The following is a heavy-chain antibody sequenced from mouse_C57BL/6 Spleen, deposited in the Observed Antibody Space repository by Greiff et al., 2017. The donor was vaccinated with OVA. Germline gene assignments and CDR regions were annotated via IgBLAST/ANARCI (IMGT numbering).Heavy chain of an antibody. CDR3: ARGVYYSNYAAV. J-gene: IGHJ1*03. CDR2: IYPRSGNT. D-gene: IGHD2-5*01. V-gene: IGHV1-81*01. CDR1: GYTSTSYG. Sequence: VKLVESGAELARPGASVKLSCKASGYTSTSYGISWVKQRTGQGLEWIGEIYPRSGNTYYNEKFKGKATLTADKSSSTAYMELRSLTSEDSAVYFCARGVYYSNYAAVWGTGTTVTVSS.